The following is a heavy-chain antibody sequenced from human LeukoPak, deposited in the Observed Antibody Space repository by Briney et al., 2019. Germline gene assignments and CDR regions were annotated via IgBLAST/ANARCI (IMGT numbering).Heavy chain of an antibody. CDR1: GYTFTGYY. V-gene: IGHV1-69*13. Sequence: ASVKVSCKASGYTFTGYYMHWVRQAPGQGLEWMGGIIPIFGTANYAQKFQGRVTITADESTSTAYMELSSLRSEDTAVYYCARAKSEDIVVVPAANAFDIWGQGTMVTVSS. CDR3: ARAKSEDIVVVPAANAFDI. D-gene: IGHD2-2*01. J-gene: IGHJ3*02. CDR2: IIPIFGTA.